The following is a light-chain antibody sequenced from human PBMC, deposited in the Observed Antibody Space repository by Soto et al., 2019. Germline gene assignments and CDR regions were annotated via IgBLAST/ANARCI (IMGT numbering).Light chain of an antibody. Sequence: DIVLTHSLGTLSLSPGERATLSCLASQSVSSSHLAWHQHKPGQAPRLLIYAASSRATGSPDRFSGGGSGTDFTLTISRLEPEDFAVYYCQQYGYSPITFGQGTRLEI. CDR1: QSVSSSH. CDR3: QQYGYSPIT. J-gene: IGKJ5*01. V-gene: IGKV3-20*01. CDR2: AAS.